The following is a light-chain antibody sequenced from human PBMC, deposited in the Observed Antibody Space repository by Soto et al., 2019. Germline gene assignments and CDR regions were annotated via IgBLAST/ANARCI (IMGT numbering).Light chain of an antibody. J-gene: IGKJ3*01. CDR1: QSIGNY. Sequence: DIQMTQSPSSLSASVGARITITCRASQSIGNYFNWYQHKPGKAPELLIYGASSLQSGVPSRFSGSGSGTDFTLTIISLQREDFATFYCQQSNSPIFTFGPGTKVDI. CDR2: GAS. CDR3: QQSNSPIFT. V-gene: IGKV1-39*01.